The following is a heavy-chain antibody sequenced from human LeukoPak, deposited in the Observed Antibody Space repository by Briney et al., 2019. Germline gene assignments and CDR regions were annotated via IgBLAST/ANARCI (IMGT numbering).Heavy chain of an antibody. V-gene: IGHV3-21*01. CDR3: TRGYCSSTSCKRAFDY. CDR1: GFTFSSYS. J-gene: IGHJ4*02. Sequence: GGSLRLSCAASGFTFSSYSMNWVRQAPGKGLEWVSSISSSSSYIYYADSVKGRFTISRDNAKNSLYLQMNSLRAEDTAVYYCTRGYCSSTSCKRAFDYWGQGTLVTVSS. D-gene: IGHD2-2*01. CDR2: ISSSSSYI.